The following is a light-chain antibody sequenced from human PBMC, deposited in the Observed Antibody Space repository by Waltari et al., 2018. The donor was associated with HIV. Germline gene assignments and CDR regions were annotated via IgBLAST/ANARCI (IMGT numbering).Light chain of an antibody. CDR2: STT. V-gene: IGLV7-43*01. CDR3: LLYFGGERV. Sequence: QTVVTQEPSLTVSPGGTVTLTCASSTGSVTSGYFPNWFQQRPGQAPRALIYSTTNQNSWAPARFSGSLLGGKAALTVSDVQPEDEADFYCLLYFGGERVFGGGTKLTVL. CDR1: TGSVTSGYF. J-gene: IGLJ2*01.